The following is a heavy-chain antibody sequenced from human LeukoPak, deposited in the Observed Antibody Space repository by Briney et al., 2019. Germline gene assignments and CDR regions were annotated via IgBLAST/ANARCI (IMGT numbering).Heavy chain of an antibody. V-gene: IGHV4-34*01. CDR3: ARGVNDFWSGSDRQIDP. CDR1: GGSFSGYY. Sequence: SETLSLTCAVYGGSFSGYYWSWIRQPPGKGLEWIGEINHSGSTNYNPSLKSRVTISVDTSKNQFSLKLSSVTAADTAVYYCARGVNDFWSGSDRQIDPWGQGTLVTVSS. J-gene: IGHJ5*02. CDR2: INHSGST. D-gene: IGHD3-3*01.